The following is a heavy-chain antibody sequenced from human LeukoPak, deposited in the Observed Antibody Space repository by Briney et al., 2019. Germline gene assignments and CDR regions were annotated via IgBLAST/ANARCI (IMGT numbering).Heavy chain of an antibody. Sequence: SETLSLTCAVYGGSFSGYYWSWIRQPPGKGLEWIGYIYYSGSTYYNPSLKSRVTISVDTSKNQFSLKLSSVTAADTAVYYCARNYYGSGSYFGNWFDPWGQGTLVTVSS. CDR1: GGSFSGYY. CDR2: IYYSGST. J-gene: IGHJ5*02. D-gene: IGHD3-10*01. V-gene: IGHV4-30-4*01. CDR3: ARNYYGSGSYFGNWFDP.